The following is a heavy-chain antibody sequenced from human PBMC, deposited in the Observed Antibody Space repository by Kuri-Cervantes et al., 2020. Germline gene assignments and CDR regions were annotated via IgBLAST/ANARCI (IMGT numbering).Heavy chain of an antibody. Sequence: SETLSLTCPVSGGSITTHYWSWIRQPPGKGLEWIGNISNTGSTDYNPSLKSRVTISVDTSKNQFSLKLTSVTTAGTALYYCARRFYSSGWPVFDFWGQGSLVTVSS. CDR1: GGSITTHY. CDR2: ISNTGST. J-gene: IGHJ4*02. V-gene: IGHV4-59*11. CDR3: ARRFYSSGWPVFDF. D-gene: IGHD6-19*01.